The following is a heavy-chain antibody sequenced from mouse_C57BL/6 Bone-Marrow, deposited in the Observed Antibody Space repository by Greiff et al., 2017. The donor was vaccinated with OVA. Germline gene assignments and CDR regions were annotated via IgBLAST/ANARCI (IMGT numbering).Heavy chain of an antibody. CDR2: IDPSDSYT. J-gene: IGHJ3*01. CDR3: ARIYYGNGGAWFAY. Sequence: VQLQQSGAELVKPGASVKLSCKASGYTFTSYWMQWVKQRPGQGLEWIGEIDPSDSYTNYNQKFKGKATLTVDTSSSTAYMQLSSLTSEDSAVYYCARIYYGNGGAWFAYWGQGTLVTVSA. D-gene: IGHD2-1*01. V-gene: IGHV1-50*01. CDR1: GYTFTSYW.